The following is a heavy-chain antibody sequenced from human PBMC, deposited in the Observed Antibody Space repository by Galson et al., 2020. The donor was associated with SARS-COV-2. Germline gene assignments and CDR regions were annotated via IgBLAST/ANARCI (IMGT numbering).Heavy chain of an antibody. V-gene: IGHV3-30*12. Sequence: TGGSLRLSCAASGFTFSNYGMHWVRQAPGKGLEWVAIVYYDGNNKYYADSVKGRFTISRDNSKNMFYLQMNSLTADDTAMYYCARDRSVWYVTTWTFFDYWGQGTLVTVSS. J-gene: IGHJ4*02. CDR3: ARDRSVWYVTTWTFFDY. CDR2: VYYDGNNK. D-gene: IGHD2-15*01. CDR1: GFTFSNYG.